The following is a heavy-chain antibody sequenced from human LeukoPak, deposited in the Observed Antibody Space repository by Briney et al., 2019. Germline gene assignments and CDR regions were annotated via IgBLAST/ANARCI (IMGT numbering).Heavy chain of an antibody. CDR2: INPSGGST. J-gene: IGHJ4*02. CDR1: GYTFTSYY. V-gene: IGHV1-46*01. Sequence: ASVKVSFKASGYTFTSYYMHWVRQPPGQGLEWMGIINPSGGSTSYAQKFQGRVTMTRDTSTNTVYMELSSLRSEDTAVYYCARDANYYGSGSYYPFWGQGTLVTVSS. CDR3: ARDANYYGSGSYYPF. D-gene: IGHD3-10*01.